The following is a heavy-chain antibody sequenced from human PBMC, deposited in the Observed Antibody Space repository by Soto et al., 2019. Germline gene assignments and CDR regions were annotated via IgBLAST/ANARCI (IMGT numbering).Heavy chain of an antibody. CDR2: IYYSGST. Sequence: QLQLQESGPGLVKPSETLSLTCTVSGGSISSSSYYWGWIRQPPGKGLEWIGRIYYSGSTYYNPSLKSRVTISVDTSKNQFSLKLSSVTAADTAVYYCARRYYYDSSGYYYRGDSYNWFDPWGQGTLVTVSS. CDR1: GGSISSSSYY. D-gene: IGHD3-22*01. J-gene: IGHJ5*02. CDR3: ARRYYYDSSGYYYRGDSYNWFDP. V-gene: IGHV4-39*01.